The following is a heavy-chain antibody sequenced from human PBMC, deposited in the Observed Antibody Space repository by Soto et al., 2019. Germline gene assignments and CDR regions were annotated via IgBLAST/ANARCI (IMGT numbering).Heavy chain of an antibody. Sequence: SVKVSCKASGGTFSSYAISWVRQAPGQGLEWMGGIIPIFGTANYAQKFQGRVTITADESTSTAYMELSSLRSEDTAVYYCARERPHSSSSAEEVYYYYGMDVWGQGTTVTVSS. J-gene: IGHJ6*02. CDR3: ARERPHSSSSAEEVYYYYGMDV. CDR1: GGTFSSYA. V-gene: IGHV1-69*13. CDR2: IIPIFGTA. D-gene: IGHD6-6*01.